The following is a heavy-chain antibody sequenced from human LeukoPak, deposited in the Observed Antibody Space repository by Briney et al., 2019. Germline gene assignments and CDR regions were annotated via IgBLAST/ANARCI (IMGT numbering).Heavy chain of an antibody. J-gene: IGHJ4*02. CDR2: SSSSGSTI. V-gene: IGHV3-11*01. Sequence: PGGSLRLSCAASGFTFSDYYMSWIHQAPGKGLEWVSYSSSSGSTIYYADSVKGRFTISRDNAKNSLYLQMNSLRAEDTAVYYCARDSGVSSGWPYFDYWGQGTLVTVSS. CDR1: GFTFSDYY. D-gene: IGHD6-19*01. CDR3: ARDSGVSSGWPYFDY.